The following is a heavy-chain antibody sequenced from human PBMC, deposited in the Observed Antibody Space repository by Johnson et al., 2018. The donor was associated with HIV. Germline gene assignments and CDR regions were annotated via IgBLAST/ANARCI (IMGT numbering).Heavy chain of an antibody. CDR1: GFTLSSYA. J-gene: IGHJ3*02. D-gene: IGHD3-16*01. V-gene: IGHV3-30*04. CDR3: ARGGRHDAFDI. CDR2: ISYDGSNK. Sequence: QVQLMESGGGVVQPGRSLRLSCAASGFTLSSYAMHWVRQAPGKGLEWVAVISYDGSNKYYADSVKGRFTISRDNSKNTLYLQMNSLRAEDTAVYYCARGGRHDAFDIWGQGTMVTVSS.